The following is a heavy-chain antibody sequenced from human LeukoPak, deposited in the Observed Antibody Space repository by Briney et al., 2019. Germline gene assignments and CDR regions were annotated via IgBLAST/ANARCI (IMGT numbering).Heavy chain of an antibody. CDR3: ARVVKEGRYHYYYYMDV. CDR1: GGSISSYY. V-gene: IGHV4-4*07. Sequence: PSETLSLTCTVSGGSISSYYWSWIRQAAGKGLEWIGRIYTSGSTNYNPSLKSRVTMSVDTSKNQFSLKLSSVTAADTAVYYCARVVKEGRYHYYYYMDVWGKGTTVTVSS. J-gene: IGHJ6*03. CDR2: IYTSGST.